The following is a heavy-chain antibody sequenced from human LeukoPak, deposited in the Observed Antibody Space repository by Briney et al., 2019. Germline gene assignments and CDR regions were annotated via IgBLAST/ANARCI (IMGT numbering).Heavy chain of an antibody. V-gene: IGHV4-39*01. CDR2: IYYSGST. CDR3: ARHATETSSFDY. D-gene: IGHD4-17*01. CDR1: GGSISSSSYY. Sequence: SETLSLTCTVSGGSISSSSYYWGWIRQPPGKGLERIGSIYYSGSTYYNPSLKSRVTISVDTSKNQFSLKLSSVTAADTAVYYCARHATETSSFDYWGQGTLVTVSS. J-gene: IGHJ4*02.